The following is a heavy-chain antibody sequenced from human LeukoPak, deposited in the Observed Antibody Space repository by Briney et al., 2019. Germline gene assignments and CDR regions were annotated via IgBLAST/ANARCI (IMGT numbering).Heavy chain of an antibody. CDR2: IYYSGST. CDR1: GGSISSSSYY. V-gene: IGHV4-39*01. J-gene: IGHJ4*02. CDR3: ASSGYYYGGYYFDH. Sequence: SETLSLTCTVSGGSISSSSYYWGWIRQPPGEGLEWIGTIYYSGSTYYNPSLKSRVTISVDTSKNQFSLKLRSVTAADTAVYYCASSGYYYGGYYFDHWGQGTLVTVSS. D-gene: IGHD3-22*01.